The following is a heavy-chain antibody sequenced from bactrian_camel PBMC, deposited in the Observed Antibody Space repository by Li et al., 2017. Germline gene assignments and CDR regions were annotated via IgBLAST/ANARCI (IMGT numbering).Heavy chain of an antibody. CDR1: GHTGRMYC. J-gene: IGHJ4*01. Sequence: QLVESGGGLVQAGGSLRLSCGSSSGHTGRMYCMAWFRLAPGKEREGVVALASDGSTWYADSVKGRFTISQDRTKNILYLQMNDLKDEDTGMYYCAALNSSSGGRFAWCSDFRGQGTQVTVS. CDR3: AALNSSSGGRFAWCSDF. V-gene: IGHV3S57*01. CDR2: LASDGST. D-gene: IGHD1*01.